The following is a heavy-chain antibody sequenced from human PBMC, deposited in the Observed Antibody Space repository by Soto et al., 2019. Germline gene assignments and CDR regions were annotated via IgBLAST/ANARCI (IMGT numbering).Heavy chain of an antibody. CDR3: AKDMTTAFSGYYYGMDV. D-gene: IGHD4-4*01. CDR1: GFTFSSYG. CDR2: ISYDGSNK. V-gene: IGHV3-30*18. Sequence: GGSLRLSCAASGFTFSSYGMHWVRQAPGKGLEWVAVISYDGSNKYYADSVKGRFTISRDNSKNTLYLQMNSLRAEDTAVYYCAKDMTTAFSGYYYGMDVWGQGTTVTVS. J-gene: IGHJ6*02.